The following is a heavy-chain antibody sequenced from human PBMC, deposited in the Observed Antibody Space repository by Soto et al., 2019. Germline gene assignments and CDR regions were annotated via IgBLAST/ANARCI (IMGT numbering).Heavy chain of an antibody. CDR2: ISGSGSSR. D-gene: IGHD6-13*01. CDR3: AKATVEYSSSWPFDY. CDR1: GFTFSSYA. J-gene: IGHJ4*02. Sequence: GGSLRLSCAASGFTFSSYAMSWVRQAPGKGLEWISAISGSGSSRYYADSVKGRFTISRDNSKNTLYLLINSLRAEDTAVYYCAKATVEYSSSWPFDYWGQGTLVTVSS. V-gene: IGHV3-23*01.